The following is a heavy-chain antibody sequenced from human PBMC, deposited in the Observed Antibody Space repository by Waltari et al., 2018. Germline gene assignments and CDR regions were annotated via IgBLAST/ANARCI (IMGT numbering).Heavy chain of an antibody. J-gene: IGHJ4*02. CDR1: GLTLRSYE. D-gene: IGHD3-3*01. Sequence: EVQLVESGGGLVQPGGSLRLSGAASGLTLRSYEMNWVRQAPGKGLELVAFINSGSNIYYADSVKGRFTISRDNAQNSLYLQMNSLRAEDTALYYCARGGRSGPNYWGQGTLVTVSS. CDR3: ARGGRSGPNY. V-gene: IGHV3-48*03. CDR2: INSGSNI.